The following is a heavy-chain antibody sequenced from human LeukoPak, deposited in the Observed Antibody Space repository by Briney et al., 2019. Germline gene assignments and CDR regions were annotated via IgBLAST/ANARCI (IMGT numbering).Heavy chain of an antibody. Sequence: PSETLSLTCTVSGGSISSYYWSWIRKPPGKGLEWIGYIYYSGSTNYNPSLKSRVTISVDTSKNQFSLNLTFVTAADTAVYYCARVLRFDAFDIWGQGTRVIVSS. CDR2: IYYSGST. CDR3: ARVLRFDAFDI. V-gene: IGHV4-59*12. J-gene: IGHJ3*02. D-gene: IGHD3-10*01. CDR1: GGSISSYY.